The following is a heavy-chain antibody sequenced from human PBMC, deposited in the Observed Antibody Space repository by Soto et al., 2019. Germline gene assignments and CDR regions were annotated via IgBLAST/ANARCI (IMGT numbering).Heavy chain of an antibody. CDR1: GGSISSSNW. CDR3: ARGGYCSGGSCYSFAFDI. D-gene: IGHD2-15*01. CDR2: IYHSGST. J-gene: IGHJ3*02. Sequence: QVQLQESGPGLVKPSGTLSLTCAVSGGSISSSNWWSWVRQPPGKGLEWIGEIYHSGSTNYNPSLKSRVTISVDKSKNQFSLKLSSVTAADTAVYYCARGGYCSGGSCYSFAFDIWGQGTMVTVSS. V-gene: IGHV4-4*02.